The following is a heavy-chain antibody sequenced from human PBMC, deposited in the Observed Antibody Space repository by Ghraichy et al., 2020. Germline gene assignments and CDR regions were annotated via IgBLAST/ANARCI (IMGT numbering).Heavy chain of an antibody. V-gene: IGHV3-21*01. CDR1: GLAFSSYS. CDR3: ARDWGEQQRPSVVDY. D-gene: IGHD6-13*01. J-gene: IGHJ4*02. Sequence: GSLRLSCAASGLAFSSYSMNWVRQAPGKGLEWVSSISSTSAYIYYADSVKGRFTISRDNAKNSLYLQMNSLRAEDTAVYYCARDWGEQQRPSVVDYWGQGTLVTVSS. CDR2: ISSTSAYI.